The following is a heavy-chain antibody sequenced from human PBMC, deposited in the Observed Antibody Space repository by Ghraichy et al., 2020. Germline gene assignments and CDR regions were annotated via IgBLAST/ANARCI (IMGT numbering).Heavy chain of an antibody. CDR2: ISGSGGST. CDR3: AKLFPRIVVVPAAGMDV. Sequence: GFQSLSCAASRFNFSNYAMTWVRQAPGKGLEWVSAISGSGGSTYYADSGKGRFTISRDNSKNTLYLQMNSLRAEDTAVYYCAKLFPRIVVVPAAGMDVWGQGTTVTVSS. V-gene: IGHV3-23*01. J-gene: IGHJ6*02. D-gene: IGHD2-2*01. CDR1: RFNFSNYA.